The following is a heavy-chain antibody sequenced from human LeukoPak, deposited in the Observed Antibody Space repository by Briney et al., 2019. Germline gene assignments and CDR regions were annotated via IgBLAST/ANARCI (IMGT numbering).Heavy chain of an antibody. CDR2: ISGSGGNT. V-gene: IGHV3-23*01. J-gene: IGHJ4*02. CDR1: GFTFSTYA. CDR3: ASSMVYAMFDY. Sequence: QPGGSLRLSCAASGFTFSTYAMSWVRQAPGKGLEWVSAISGSGGNTYYADSVKGRFTISRDNSKNTLYLQMNSLRAEDTAVYYCASSMVYAMFDYWGQGTLVTVSS. D-gene: IGHD2-8*01.